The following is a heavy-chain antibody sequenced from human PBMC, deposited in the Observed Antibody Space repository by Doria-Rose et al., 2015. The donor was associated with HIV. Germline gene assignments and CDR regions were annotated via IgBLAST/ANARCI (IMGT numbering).Heavy chain of an antibody. CDR2: IVSDDER. CDR3: ARIKSSRWYHKYYFDF. J-gene: IGHJ4*02. CDR1: GVSLSSPGMG. V-gene: IGHV2-26*01. D-gene: IGHD6-13*01. Sequence: QESGPVLVKPTETLTPTCTVSGVSLSSPGMGVSWIRQPPGKALEWLANIVSDDERSYNTSLKSRLTISRGTSKSQVVLTMTDMDPVDTATYYCARIKSSRWYHKYYFDFWGQGTLVIVSA.